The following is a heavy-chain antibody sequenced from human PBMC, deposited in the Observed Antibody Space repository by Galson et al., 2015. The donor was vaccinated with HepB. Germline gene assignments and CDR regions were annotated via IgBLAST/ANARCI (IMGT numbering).Heavy chain of an antibody. J-gene: IGHJ4*02. Sequence: SLRLSCAASGFTFSSYAMHWVRQAPGKGLEWVAVISYDGSNKYCADSVKGRFTISRDNSKNTLYLQMNSLKAEDTAVYYCARGATPLYYFDYWGQGTLVTVSS. V-gene: IGHV3-30*04. CDR1: GFTFSSYA. D-gene: IGHD1-26*01. CDR2: ISYDGSNK. CDR3: ARGATPLYYFDY.